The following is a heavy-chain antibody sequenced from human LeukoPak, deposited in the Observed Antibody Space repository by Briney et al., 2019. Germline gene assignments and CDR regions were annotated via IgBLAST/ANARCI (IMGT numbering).Heavy chain of an antibody. D-gene: IGHD5-18*01. Sequence: HPGGSLRLSCAASGFTFSGSAMHWVRQASGKGLEWVGRIRSKANSYATAYGASVKGRFTISRDDSKNTAYLQMNSLKTEDTAVYYCTLTTTMADYYYYYGMDVWGQGTTVTVSS. CDR1: GFTFSGSA. V-gene: IGHV3-73*01. J-gene: IGHJ6*02. CDR2: IRSKANSYAT. CDR3: TLTTTMADYYYYYGMDV.